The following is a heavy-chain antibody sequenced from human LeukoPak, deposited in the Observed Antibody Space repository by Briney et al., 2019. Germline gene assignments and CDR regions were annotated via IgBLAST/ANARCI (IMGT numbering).Heavy chain of an antibody. CDR2: IYTSGST. CDR1: GGSISSYY. Sequence: SETLSLTCTVSGGSISSYYWSWIRQPPGKGLEWIGYIYTSGSTNYNPPLKSRVTISLDTSKNQFSLKLSSVTAADTAVYYCARSPNWNDVLPRDYWGQGTLVTVSS. CDR3: ARSPNWNDVLPRDY. V-gene: IGHV4-4*09. D-gene: IGHD1-1*01. J-gene: IGHJ4*02.